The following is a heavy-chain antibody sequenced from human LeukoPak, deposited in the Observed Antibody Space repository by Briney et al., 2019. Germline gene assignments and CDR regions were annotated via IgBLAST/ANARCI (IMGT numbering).Heavy chain of an antibody. CDR1: GGSISSGGYY. J-gene: IGHJ5*01. V-gene: IGHV4-31*03. CDR3: ARGAYGDSLSWFDP. D-gene: IGHD4-17*01. CDR2: IYYSGST. Sequence: SETLSLTCTVSGGSISSGGYYWSWIRHHPGKGLEWIGYIYYSGSTHYNPSLKSRVTISVDTSKNQFSLKLSSVTAADSAVYYCARGAYGDSLSWFDPWGQGTTVTVSS.